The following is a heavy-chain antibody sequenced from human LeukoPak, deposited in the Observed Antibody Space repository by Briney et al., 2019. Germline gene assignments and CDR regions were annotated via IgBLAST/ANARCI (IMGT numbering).Heavy chain of an antibody. Sequence: PSETLSLTCTVSGGSISSGDYYWSWIRQPPGKGLEWIGYIYYSGSTYYNPSLKSRVTISVDTPKNQFSLKLSSVTAADTAVYYCARGRGWQLLWDGYYFDYWGQGTLVTVSS. CDR3: ARGRGWQLLWDGYYFDY. J-gene: IGHJ4*02. CDR2: IYYSGST. CDR1: GGSISSGDYY. V-gene: IGHV4-30-4*01. D-gene: IGHD2-15*01.